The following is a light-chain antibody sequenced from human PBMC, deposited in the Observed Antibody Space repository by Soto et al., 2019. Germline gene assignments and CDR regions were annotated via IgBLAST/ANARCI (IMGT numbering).Light chain of an antibody. V-gene: IGLV2-18*02. CDR3: SSYTSSSTYNYV. J-gene: IGLJ1*01. Sequence: QSALTQPPSVSGSPGQSVTISCTGTSSDVGSYNRVSWYQQPPGTAPKLMIYEVSNRPSGVPDRFSGSKSGNTASLTISGLQAGDEADYYCSSYTSSSTYNYVFGTGTKLTVL. CDR1: SSDVGSYNR. CDR2: EVS.